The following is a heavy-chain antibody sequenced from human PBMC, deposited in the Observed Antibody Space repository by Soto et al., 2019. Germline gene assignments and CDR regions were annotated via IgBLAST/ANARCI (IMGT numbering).Heavy chain of an antibody. J-gene: IGHJ4*02. D-gene: IGHD3-10*01. CDR3: ARDGTTMVRGVIIFYYFDY. CDR2: IIPILGIA. CDR1: GGTFSSYT. Sequence: VSCKASGGTFSSYTISWVRQAPGQGLEWMGRIIPILGIANYAQKFQGRVTITADKSTSTAYMELSSLRSEDTAVYYCARDGTTMVRGVIIFYYFDYWGQGTLVTVSS. V-gene: IGHV1-69*04.